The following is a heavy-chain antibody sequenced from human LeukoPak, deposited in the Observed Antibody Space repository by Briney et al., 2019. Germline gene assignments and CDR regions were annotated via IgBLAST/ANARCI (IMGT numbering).Heavy chain of an antibody. D-gene: IGHD2-15*01. V-gene: IGHV3-23*01. CDR3: ARQHCSGGDCYFFD. Sequence: GGSLRLSCAASGFTFSSYAMSWVRQAPGKGLEWGSAISGSGGSTYYADSVKGRFTISRDNSKNTLYLQMNSLRAEDTAVYYCARQHCSGGDCYFFDWGQGTLVTVSS. J-gene: IGHJ4*02. CDR2: ISGSGGST. CDR1: GFTFSSYA.